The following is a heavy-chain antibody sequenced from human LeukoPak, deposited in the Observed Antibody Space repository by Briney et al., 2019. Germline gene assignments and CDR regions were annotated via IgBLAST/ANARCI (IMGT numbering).Heavy chain of an antibody. Sequence: GGSLRLSCAASGFTFSNYWMSWVRQAPGKGLEWVANINQTGSEKYYVDSVKGRFTISRDNAKNSLYLQMNSLRAEDTAVYYCARTADYGDYALDYWGQGTLVTVSS. D-gene: IGHD4-17*01. V-gene: IGHV3-7*01. J-gene: IGHJ4*02. CDR3: ARTADYGDYALDY. CDR1: GFTFSNYW. CDR2: INQTGSEK.